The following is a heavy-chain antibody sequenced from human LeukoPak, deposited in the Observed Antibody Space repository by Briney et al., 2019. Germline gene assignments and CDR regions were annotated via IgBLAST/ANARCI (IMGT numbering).Heavy chain of an antibody. CDR1: GYTFTSYD. Sequence: ASVTVSCKASGYTFTSYDMNWVRQASGQGLEWMGWMNPNSGNTGSAQNFQGRVTMTRDTSISTAYMELSSLRSEDTAVYHCARGPIYYSTGIYYFDYWGQGTLVTVSS. CDR3: ARGPIYYSTGIYYFDY. CDR2: MNPNSGNT. J-gene: IGHJ4*02. V-gene: IGHV1-8*02. D-gene: IGHD3-10*01.